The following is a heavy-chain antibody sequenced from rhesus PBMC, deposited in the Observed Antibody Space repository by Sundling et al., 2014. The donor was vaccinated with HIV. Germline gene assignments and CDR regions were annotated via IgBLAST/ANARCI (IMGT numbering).Heavy chain of an antibody. CDR1: GGSISSNY. CDR3: ARLGSGSWNLYYFDY. V-gene: IGHV4-173*01. J-gene: IGHJ4*01. D-gene: IGHD6-25*01. Sequence: QVQLQESGPGLVKPSETLSLTCAVSGGSISSNYWSWIRQPPGKGLEWIGRISGSGGSTDYNPSLKSRVTISKDTSKNQFSLKLNSVTAADTAVYYCARLGSGSWNLYYFDYWGQGVLVTVSS. CDR2: ISGSGGST.